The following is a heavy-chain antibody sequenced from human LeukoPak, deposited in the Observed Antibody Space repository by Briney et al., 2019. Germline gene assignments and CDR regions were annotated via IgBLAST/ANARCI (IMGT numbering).Heavy chain of an antibody. CDR3: ARDYYDSSGYPHDAFDI. V-gene: IGHV4-38-2*02. D-gene: IGHD3-22*01. CDR2: IYHSGST. Sequence: SETLSLTCTVSGYSISSGYYWGWIRQPPGKGLEWIGSIYHSGSTYYNPSLKSRVTISVDTSKNQFSLKLSSVTAADTAVYYCARDYYDSSGYPHDAFDIWGQGTMVTVSS. CDR1: GYSISSGYY. J-gene: IGHJ3*02.